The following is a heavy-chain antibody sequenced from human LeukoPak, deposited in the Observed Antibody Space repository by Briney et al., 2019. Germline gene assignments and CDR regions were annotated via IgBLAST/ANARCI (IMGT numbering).Heavy chain of an antibody. J-gene: IGHJ4*02. Sequence: ASVKVSCKASGGTFSSYAISWVRQAPGQGLEWMGGIIPIFGTADYAQKFQGRVTITADESTSTAYMELSSLRSEDTAVYYCARSDSSGYYSGFDYWGQGTLVTVSS. V-gene: IGHV1-69*13. CDR2: IIPIFGTA. D-gene: IGHD3-22*01. CDR1: GGTFSSYA. CDR3: ARSDSSGYYSGFDY.